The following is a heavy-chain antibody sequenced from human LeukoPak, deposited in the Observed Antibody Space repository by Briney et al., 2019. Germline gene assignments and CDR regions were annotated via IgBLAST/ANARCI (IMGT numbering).Heavy chain of an antibody. CDR2: INHSGST. V-gene: IGHV4-34*01. Sequence: SETLSLTCAVYGGSFSGYYWSWIRQPPGKGLEWIGEINHSGSTNYNPSLRSRVTISLDTSKNQFSLKLRSVTGADTAVYYCARGSFWSGYYTGMFVAYFDYWGQGTLVTVSS. D-gene: IGHD3-3*01. CDR1: GGSFSGYY. J-gene: IGHJ4*02. CDR3: ARGSFWSGYYTGMFVAYFDY.